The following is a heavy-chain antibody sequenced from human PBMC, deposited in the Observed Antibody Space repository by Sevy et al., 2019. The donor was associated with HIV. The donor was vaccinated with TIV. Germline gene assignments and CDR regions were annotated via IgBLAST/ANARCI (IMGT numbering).Heavy chain of an antibody. J-gene: IGHJ4*02. Sequence: ASVKVSCKASGGTFNKYAISWVRQAPGQGLEWMGGIIPLFHTTNYAQKFQGRVTITADELTSTAYMGLNSLISDDTAVYYCARGASGWYNNFYFDYWGQGTLVTVSS. CDR3: ARGASGWYNNFYFDY. CDR2: IIPLFHTT. V-gene: IGHV1-69*13. CDR1: GGTFNKYA. D-gene: IGHD6-19*01.